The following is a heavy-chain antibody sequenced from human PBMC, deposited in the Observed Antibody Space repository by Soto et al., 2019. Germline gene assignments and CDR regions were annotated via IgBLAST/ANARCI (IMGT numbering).Heavy chain of an antibody. CDR3: AKESEYGASQREYYFDY. J-gene: IGHJ4*02. Sequence: PGGSLRLSCAASGFTFNTYAMSWVRQAPGKGLEWVSAINGRGDTTYYADSVKGRFIISRDNSKNTISLQMSSLRAEDTAVYYCAKESEYGASQREYYFDYWGQGILVTVSS. CDR2: INGRGDTT. V-gene: IGHV3-23*01. D-gene: IGHD6-25*01. CDR1: GFTFNTYA.